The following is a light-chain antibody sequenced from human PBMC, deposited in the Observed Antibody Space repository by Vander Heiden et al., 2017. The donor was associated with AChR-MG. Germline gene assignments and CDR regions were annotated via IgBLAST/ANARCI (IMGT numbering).Light chain of an antibody. CDR3: QQYSNYPFT. J-gene: IGKJ2*01. Sequence: DIQLTHSPSSLSAFVGDKVTITCRASQGINNYLAWFQQKPGKAPRSLIYGSSTLQNGVPSKISGSGSGTDFTLTSSSLQPEDFATYYCQQYSNYPFTFGQGTKLEI. V-gene: IGKV1-16*02. CDR1: QGINNY. CDR2: GSS.